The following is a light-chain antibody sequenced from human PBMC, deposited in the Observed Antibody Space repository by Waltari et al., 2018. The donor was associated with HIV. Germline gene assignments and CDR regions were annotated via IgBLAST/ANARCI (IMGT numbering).Light chain of an antibody. J-gene: IGKJ1*01. CDR2: DAS. CDR3: QQYGISRWT. CDR1: QRVIGAH. Sequence: VLLTQSPDTLSLSPGESATLSCRASQRVIGAHLAWYQQKPGQSPRLLIFDASSRAAGIPDRFSGSGSETEFTLTISELEPEDFAVYYCQQYGISRWTFGQGTKVEI. V-gene: IGKV3-20*01.